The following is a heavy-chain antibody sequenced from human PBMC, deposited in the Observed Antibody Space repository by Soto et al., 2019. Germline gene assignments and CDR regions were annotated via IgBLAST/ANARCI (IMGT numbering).Heavy chain of an antibody. CDR1: GFSLSTSGAA. CDR3: AHRATMTIFGLIIDNGIWFDP. CDR2: IYWDGDK. V-gene: IGHV2-5*02. Sequence: QINPIESGPTLVKPTQTLTLTSTFSGFSLSTSGAAVGWVRQPPGRALEWLALIYWDGDKRYNASLGNRLTITKDTSMNQVVLTLTNVDPADTATYYCAHRATMTIFGLIIDNGIWFDPWGQGTRVIVSS. D-gene: IGHD3-3*01. J-gene: IGHJ5*02.